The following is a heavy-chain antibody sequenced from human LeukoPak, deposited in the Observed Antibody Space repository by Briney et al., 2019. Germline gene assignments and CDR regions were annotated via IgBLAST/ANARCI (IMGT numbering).Heavy chain of an antibody. CDR2: IYYSGST. Sequence: SETLSLTCTVSGGSISSSSYYWGWIRQPPGKGLEWIGSIYYSGSTYYNPSLKSRVTISVDTSKNQFSLKLSSVTAAGTAVYCCASGGYSGSYYGDRNYMDVWGKGTTVTVSS. CDR3: ASGGYSGSYYGDRNYMDV. J-gene: IGHJ6*03. V-gene: IGHV4-39*01. CDR1: GGSISSSSYY. D-gene: IGHD1-26*01.